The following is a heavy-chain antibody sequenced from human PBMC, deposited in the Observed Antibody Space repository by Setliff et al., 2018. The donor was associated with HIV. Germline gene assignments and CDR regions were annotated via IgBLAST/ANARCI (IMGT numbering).Heavy chain of an antibody. CDR3: ARMPQYYAFWSGYYKSDFDI. Sequence: SETLSLTCTVSGGSISSSSYYWGWIRQPPGKGLEWIGSIYYSGSTYYNPSLKSRVTISIDTSKHHFSLKLTSVTAADTAVYYCARMPQYYAFWSGYYKSDFDIWGQGTMVTVSS. CDR2: IYYSGST. CDR1: GGSISSSSYY. D-gene: IGHD3-3*01. J-gene: IGHJ3*02. V-gene: IGHV4-39*07.